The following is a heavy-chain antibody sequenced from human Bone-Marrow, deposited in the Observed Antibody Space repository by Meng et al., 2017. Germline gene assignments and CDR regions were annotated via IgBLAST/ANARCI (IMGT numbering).Heavy chain of an antibody. D-gene: IGHD3-22*01. CDR1: GGSFSGYS. J-gene: IGHJ4*02. CDR2: INHSGGT. Sequence: QVQLQQWGAGLLKPSETLSLTCAVYGGSFSGYSWSWLRQPPGKGLEWIGEINHSGGTNYNPSLKSRVTILLDTSKNQFSLNLSPVTAADTAVYFCARNARRPPRYYYDSNGQSGYFDSWGQGTLVTVSS. V-gene: IGHV4-34*01. CDR3: ARNARRPPRYYYDSNGQSGYFDS.